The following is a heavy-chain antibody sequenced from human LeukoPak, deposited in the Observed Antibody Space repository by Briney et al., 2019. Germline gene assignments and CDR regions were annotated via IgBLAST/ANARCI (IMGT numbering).Heavy chain of an antibody. J-gene: IGHJ4*02. CDR2: ISGSGDST. Sequence: GGFLRLSCAASGFTFSSYAMSWVRQAPGKGLEWVSAISGSGDSTYYADSVKGRFTISRDNSKNTLHLQMNSLRAEDTAVYYCAKDRARGGTTDFDYWGQGTLVTVSS. CDR1: GFTFSSYA. CDR3: AKDRARGGTTDFDY. V-gene: IGHV3-23*01. D-gene: IGHD1-7*01.